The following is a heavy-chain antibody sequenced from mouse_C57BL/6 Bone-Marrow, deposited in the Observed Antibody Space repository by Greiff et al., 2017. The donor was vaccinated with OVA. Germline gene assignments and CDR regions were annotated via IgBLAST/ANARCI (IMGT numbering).Heavy chain of an antibody. CDR3: ARDGRGFAY. Sequence: EVMLVESGGGLVKPGGSLKLSCAASGFTFSSYAMSWVRQTPEKRLEWVATVSDGGSYTYYPDNVKGRFTISRDNAKNNLYLQMSHLKSEDTAMYYCARDGRGFAYWGQGTRVTVSA. CDR2: VSDGGSYT. V-gene: IGHV5-4*01. J-gene: IGHJ3*01. CDR1: GFTFSSYA.